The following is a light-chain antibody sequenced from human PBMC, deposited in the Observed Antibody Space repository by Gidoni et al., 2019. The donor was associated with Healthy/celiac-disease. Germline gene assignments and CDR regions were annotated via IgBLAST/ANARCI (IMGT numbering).Light chain of an antibody. CDR3: QQYGSSPPYT. CDR2: GAS. Sequence: EIELTQSPGTLSLSPGERATLSCRASQSVSSSYLAWYQQKPGQAPRLLLYGASSRATGIPDRFSGSGSGTDFTLTISRLEPEDFAVYYCQQYGSSPPYTFGPGTKLEIK. CDR1: QSVSSSY. V-gene: IGKV3-20*01. J-gene: IGKJ2*01.